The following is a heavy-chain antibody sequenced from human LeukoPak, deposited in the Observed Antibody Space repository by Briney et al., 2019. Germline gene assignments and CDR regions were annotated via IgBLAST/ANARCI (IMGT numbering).Heavy chain of an antibody. CDR2: ISWDGGST. V-gene: IGHV3-43D*03. J-gene: IGHJ4*02. CDR3: AKSPNPYGDIDY. Sequence: GGSLRLSCAASGFTFDDYAMHWVRQAPGKGLEWVALISWDGGSTYYADSVKGRFTISRDNSKNSLYLQMNSLRAEDTALYYCAKSPNPYGDIDYWGQGTLVTVSS. CDR1: GFTFDDYA. D-gene: IGHD4-17*01.